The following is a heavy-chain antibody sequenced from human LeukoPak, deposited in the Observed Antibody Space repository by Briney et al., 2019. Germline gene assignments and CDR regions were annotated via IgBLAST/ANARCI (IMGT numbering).Heavy chain of an antibody. CDR2: ISSSSSTI. V-gene: IGHV3-48*01. D-gene: IGHD3-3*01. CDR1: GFTFSSYS. Sequence: GGSLRLSCAASGFTFSSYSMNWVRQAPGKGLEWVSYISSSSSTIYYADSVKGRFTISRDNAKNPLYLQMNSLRAEDTAVYFCGREDFWGGFYFRSQGTKVNLSS. J-gene: IGHJ3*01. CDR3: GREDFWGGFYF.